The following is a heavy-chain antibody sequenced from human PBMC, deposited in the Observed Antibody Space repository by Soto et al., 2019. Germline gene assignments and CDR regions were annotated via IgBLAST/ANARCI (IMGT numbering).Heavy chain of an antibody. CDR2: ISGSGGST. CDR3: AKGDYCSSASCHGGAFDI. CDR1: GFTFSSYA. J-gene: IGHJ3*02. V-gene: IGHV3-23*01. D-gene: IGHD2-2*01. Sequence: EVQLLESGGGLVQPGGSLRLSCAASGFTFSSYAMSWVRQAPGKGLEWVSTISGSGGSTYYADSVKGRFTISRDNSKNPLYLQMNSLRAEDTAVYYCAKGDYCSSASCHGGAFDIWGQGTMVTVSS.